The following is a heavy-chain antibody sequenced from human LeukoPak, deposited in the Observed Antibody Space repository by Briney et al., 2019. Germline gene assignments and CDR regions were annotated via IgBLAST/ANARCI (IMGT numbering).Heavy chain of an antibody. D-gene: IGHD6-25*01. CDR3: ARHEPGSYDY. Sequence: SETLSLTCTVSGCSLSSYYWNWIRQSPGKGLEWIGYIYYSGRPNYNPALKSRGTITVDTFKNQLSLKVTSVTAADTAVYYCARHEPGSYDYWGRGILVIVSS. J-gene: IGHJ4*02. CDR1: GCSLSSYY. V-gene: IGHV4-59*08. CDR2: IYYSGRP.